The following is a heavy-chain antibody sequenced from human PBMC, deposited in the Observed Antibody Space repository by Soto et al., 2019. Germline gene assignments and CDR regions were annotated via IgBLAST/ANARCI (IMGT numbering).Heavy chain of an antibody. J-gene: IGHJ4*02. D-gene: IGHD5-18*01. CDR1: GDSLSGSPYY. Sequence: QVQLQESGPGLVMPSETLSLTCTVSGDSLSGSPYYWGWIRQPPGKRLEWIESVFYDGYPAYTPSLSSLATIAVDTSKNQFYLKLASVAAADTAIYFCARLQTAVPHYWGQGILVTVSS. V-gene: IGHV4-39*01. CDR2: VFYDGYP. CDR3: ARLQTAVPHY.